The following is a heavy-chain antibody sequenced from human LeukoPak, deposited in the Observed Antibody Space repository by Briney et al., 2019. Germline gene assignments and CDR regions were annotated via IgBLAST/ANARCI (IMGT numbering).Heavy chain of an antibody. Sequence: GASVKVSCKASGYTFTSYDINRVRQATGQGVEGMGWMNPNSGNTGSAQKLKGRVTMTRNTSISTAYMELSSLRSKDTAVYYCARGKGLLWFGELMANDYWGQGTLVTVSS. CDR3: ARGKGLLWFGELMANDY. V-gene: IGHV1-8*01. CDR1: GYTFTSYD. CDR2: MNPNSGNT. J-gene: IGHJ4*02. D-gene: IGHD3-10*01.